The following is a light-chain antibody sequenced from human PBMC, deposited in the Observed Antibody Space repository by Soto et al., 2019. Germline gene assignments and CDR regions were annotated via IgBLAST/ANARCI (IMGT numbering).Light chain of an antibody. J-gene: IGKJ5*01. CDR1: QDISNY. Sequence: DIQMTQSPSSLSASVRDRVTITCQASQDISNYLNWYQQKPGKAPKLLIYDASNLETGVPSRFSASGSGTDFTFTISSLQPEDIATYYCQQYDNLFGQGTRLEIK. V-gene: IGKV1-33*01. CDR2: DAS. CDR3: QQYDNL.